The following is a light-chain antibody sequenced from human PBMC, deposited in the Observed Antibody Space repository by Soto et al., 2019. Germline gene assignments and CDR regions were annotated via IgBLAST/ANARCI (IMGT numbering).Light chain of an antibody. CDR2: DAS. Sequence: DIQMTQSPSSLSVSVGDRVTITCQASQDIRNHLNWYQQKPGKAPKLLIYDASDWEIGVPSRFSGSGSGTDFTFTISSLQPEDMATYYCQQYDNFPYTLGQGTQLEFK. J-gene: IGKJ2*01. CDR3: QQYDNFPYT. V-gene: IGKV1-33*01. CDR1: QDIRNH.